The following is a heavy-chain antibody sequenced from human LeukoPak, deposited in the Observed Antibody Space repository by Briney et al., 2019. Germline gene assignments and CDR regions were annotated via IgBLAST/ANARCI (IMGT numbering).Heavy chain of an antibody. D-gene: IGHD3-22*01. CDR2: ISWNSYSI. CDR3: ARGEYYDSTPI. J-gene: IGHJ4*02. V-gene: IGHV3-9*01. Sequence: GGSLRLSCAASGFTFDDYAMHWVRQAPGKGLEWVSGISWNSYSIGYADSVKGRFTISRDNSKNTLYLQMNSLRAEDTAVYYCARGEYYDSTPIWGQGTLVTVSS. CDR1: GFTFDDYA.